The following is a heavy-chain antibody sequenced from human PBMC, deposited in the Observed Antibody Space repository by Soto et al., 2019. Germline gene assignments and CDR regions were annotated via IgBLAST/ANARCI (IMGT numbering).Heavy chain of an antibody. CDR2: VYYSGST. CDR1: GGSIDNSHSF. J-gene: IGHJ5*02. Sequence: KTSETLSLTCDVSGGSIDNSHSFWGWVRQPPGRGLEFLGSVYYSGSTYYNPSLKSRVTISVDRSKNQFSLKLSSVTAADTAFYYCARFTIPGGFDPWGQGTLVTVSS. CDR3: ARFTIPGGFDP. V-gene: IGHV4-39*07. D-gene: IGHD2-21*01.